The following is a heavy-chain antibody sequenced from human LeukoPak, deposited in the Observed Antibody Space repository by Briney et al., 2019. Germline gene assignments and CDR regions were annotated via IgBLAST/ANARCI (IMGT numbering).Heavy chain of an antibody. D-gene: IGHD1-26*01. CDR3: AREEWELLTEVY. V-gene: IGHV1-46*01. CDR1: GYTFTSYD. Sequence: ASVKVSCKASGYTFTSYDINWVRQATGQGLEWMGIINPSGGSTSYAQKFQGRVTMTRDMSTSTVYMELSSLRSEDTAVYYCAREEWELLTEVYWGQGTLVTISS. CDR2: INPSGGST. J-gene: IGHJ4*02.